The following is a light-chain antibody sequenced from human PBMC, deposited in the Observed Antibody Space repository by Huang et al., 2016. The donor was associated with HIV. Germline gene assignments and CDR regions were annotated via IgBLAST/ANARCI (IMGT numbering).Light chain of an antibody. CDR1: QGISNW. CDR3: QQTNTFPYT. V-gene: IGKV1-12*02. Sequence: DIQMTQSPSSVSASIGDRGTITCRASQGISNWLAWYQQKPGKAPKFLIYAASTLQDGGPSRVSGSASGTDFTLTISSLLPEDCATYFCQQTNTFPYTFGQGTTLEIK. CDR2: AAS. J-gene: IGKJ2*01.